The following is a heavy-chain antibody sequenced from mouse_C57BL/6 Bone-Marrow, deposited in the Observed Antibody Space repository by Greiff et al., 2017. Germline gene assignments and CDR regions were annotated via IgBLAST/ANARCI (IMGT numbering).Heavy chain of an antibody. CDR2: IDPSDSYT. CDR1: GYTFTSYW. CDR3: ARGRFDY. V-gene: IGHV1-50*01. Sequence: QVQLQQPGAELVKPGASVKLSCKASGYTFTSYWMQWVKQRPGQGLEWIGEIDPSDSYTNYNQQFKGKATLTVDTSSSTAYMQLSSLTSEDSAVYYCARGRFDYWGQGTTLTVSS. J-gene: IGHJ2*01.